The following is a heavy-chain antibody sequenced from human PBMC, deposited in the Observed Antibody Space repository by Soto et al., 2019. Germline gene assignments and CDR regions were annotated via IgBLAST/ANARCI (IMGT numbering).Heavy chain of an antibody. Sequence: SETLSLTCTVSGGSVSSSSYSWTWILQTPGKGLEWIVYIYSSGSTNYNPSLKSRVTISVDTSKNQFSLKLSSVTAADTAVYYCERSIADSHRLFWFDPWGQGTLVTVSS. J-gene: IGHJ5*02. D-gene: IGHD6-6*01. V-gene: IGHV4-61*01. CDR1: GGSVSSSSYS. CDR2: IYSSGST. CDR3: ERSIADSHRLFWFDP.